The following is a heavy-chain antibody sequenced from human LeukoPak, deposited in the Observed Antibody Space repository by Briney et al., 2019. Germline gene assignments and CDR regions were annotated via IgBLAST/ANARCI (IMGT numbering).Heavy chain of an antibody. CDR3: ARRSKTSWAFDI. CDR2: IHSSGTT. V-gene: IGHV4-4*09. Sequence: SETLSLTCTVSGVSFSGYYWSWIWKPPGQGPEWIGDIHSSGTTNYNPSLKSRVTISVDTSKNQFSLRLGPVTAEDTAVYYWARRSKTSWAFDIWAKGQWSPSLQ. J-gene: IGHJ3*02. D-gene: IGHD2-2*01. CDR1: GVSFSGYY.